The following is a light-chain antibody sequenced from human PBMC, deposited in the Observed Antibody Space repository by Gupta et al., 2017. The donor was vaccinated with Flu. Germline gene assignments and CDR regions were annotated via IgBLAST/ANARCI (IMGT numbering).Light chain of an antibody. Sequence: QSALTQPDSVSGSPGQSITISCTGTSSDVGAYNFVSWYQQHPGKAPKLMIYEVNNRPSGVSDRFSVSKSGNTASLTISGLQSEDEADYYCSSFTTSLTYVFGSGTKVTVL. CDR1: SSDVGAYNF. V-gene: IGLV2-14*01. CDR2: EVN. CDR3: SSFTTSLTYV. J-gene: IGLJ1*01.